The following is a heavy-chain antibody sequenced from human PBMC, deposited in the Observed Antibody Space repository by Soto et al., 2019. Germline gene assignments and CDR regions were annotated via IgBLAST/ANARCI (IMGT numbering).Heavy chain of an antibody. CDR2: ISTCSSYS. CDR1: GFTFSDYY. V-gene: IGHV3-11*06. D-gene: IGHD4-17*01. Sequence: GSLRLSCAASGFTFSDYYMSWIRQAPGKGLEWVSYISTCSSYSFYADSVKGRFTISRDNSENSLYLQLDSLRDEDTAVYYCARASHDYGALDYWGQGALVTVSS. J-gene: IGHJ4*02. CDR3: ARASHDYGALDY.